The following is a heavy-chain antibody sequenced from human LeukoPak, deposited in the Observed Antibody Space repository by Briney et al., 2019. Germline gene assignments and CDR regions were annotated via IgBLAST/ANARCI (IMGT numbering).Heavy chain of an antibody. V-gene: IGHV3-30*04. J-gene: IGHJ4*02. CDR3: ARGLHRRCSGGICYQPFDY. D-gene: IGHD2-15*01. Sequence: GSLGLSCAASGFIFSNYAMHWVRQAPGKGLEWVALISSDGSKIYYADSVKGRFTISRDNSRNTLYLQMNSLRAEDSAVYYCARGLHRRCSGGICYQPFDYWGQGTLVTVSS. CDR1: GFIFSNYA. CDR2: ISSDGSKI.